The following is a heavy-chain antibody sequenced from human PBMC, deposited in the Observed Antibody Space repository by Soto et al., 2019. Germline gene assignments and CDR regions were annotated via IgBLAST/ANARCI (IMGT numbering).Heavy chain of an antibody. D-gene: IGHD3-22*01. J-gene: IGHJ6*02. CDR1: GYTFTNYG. V-gene: IGHV1-18*04. CDR2: ISGYNGNT. CDR3: ARDREYYYDSSGNYYYNYGMDS. Sequence: ASVKVSCKASGYTFTNYGISWARQAPGQGLEWMGWISGYNGNTKYAQKFQGRVTMTTDTPTNTAYMELRSLRSDDTAVYYCARDREYYYDSSGNYYYNYGMDSWAQETTVPVSS.